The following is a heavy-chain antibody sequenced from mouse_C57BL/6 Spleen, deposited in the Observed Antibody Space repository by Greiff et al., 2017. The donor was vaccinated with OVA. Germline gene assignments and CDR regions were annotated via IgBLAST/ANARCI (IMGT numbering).Heavy chain of an antibody. CDR3: ARFEGYFDY. Sequence: QVQLQQSGAELVRPGTSVKVSCKASGYAFTNYLIEWVKQRPGQGLEWIGVINPGSGGTNYNEKFKGKATLTVDKSSSTAYMQLSSLTSEDSAVYFCARFEGYFDYWGQGTTLTVSS. V-gene: IGHV1-54*01. CDR1: GYAFTNYL. CDR2: INPGSGGT. J-gene: IGHJ2*01.